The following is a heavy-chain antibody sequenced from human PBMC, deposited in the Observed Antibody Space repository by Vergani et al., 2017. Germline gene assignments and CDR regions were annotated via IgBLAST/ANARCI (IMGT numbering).Heavy chain of an antibody. Sequence: EVQLVESGGDLVQPGRSLRLSCQTSGFNFGEYGVSWVRQAPGKGREWIGFIRSKTYGATTEYAASVRGRFTISSDDSKGIAYLQMSSLKKEDTAVYRCAVEIYDYGGSRDFDYWGQGTLVVVSS. CDR3: AVEIYDYGGSRDFDY. J-gene: IGHJ4*02. V-gene: IGHV3-49*04. CDR1: GFNFGEYG. CDR2: IRSKTYGATT. D-gene: IGHD4-23*01.